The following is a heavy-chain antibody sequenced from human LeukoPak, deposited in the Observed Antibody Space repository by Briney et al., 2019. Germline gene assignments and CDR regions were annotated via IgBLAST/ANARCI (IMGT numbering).Heavy chain of an antibody. D-gene: IGHD3-22*01. CDR3: ARDLAAYYYDSSGKGIDY. Sequence: GGSLRLSCAASGFTFSSYSMNWVRQAPGKGLEWVSSISSSSYIYYADSVKGRFTISRDNAKNSLYLQMNSLRAEDTAVYYCARDLAAYYYDSSGKGIDYWGQGTLVTVSS. V-gene: IGHV3-21*01. J-gene: IGHJ4*02. CDR1: GFTFSSYS. CDR2: ISSSSYI.